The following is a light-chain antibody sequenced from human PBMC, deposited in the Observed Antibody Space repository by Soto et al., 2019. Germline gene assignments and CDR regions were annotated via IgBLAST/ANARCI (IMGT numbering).Light chain of an antibody. CDR1: RDDIGAYYD. Sequence: QSVLSQPASVSGSPGQSITISCAGTRDDIGAYYDVSWYQQHPGNAPKLLVYEVTNRPSGVSVRFSGAKSGNTASLTISGIQAADAADSSCNSSTNSSGVVLGGGTK. CDR2: EVT. CDR3: NSSTNSSGVV. J-gene: IGLJ2*01. V-gene: IGLV2-14*01.